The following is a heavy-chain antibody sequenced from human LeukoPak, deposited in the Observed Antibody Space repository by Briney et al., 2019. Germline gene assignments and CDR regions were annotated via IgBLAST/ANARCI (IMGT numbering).Heavy chain of an antibody. J-gene: IGHJ6*03. D-gene: IGHD1-26*01. CDR2: ISYDGSNK. CDR3: ASGEATSLYSYYYYYMDV. CDR1: GFTFSSYG. Sequence: PGGSLRLSCAASGFTFSSYGMHWVRQAPGKGLEWVAVISYDGSNKYYADSVKGRFTISRDNSKNTLYLQMNSLRAEDTAVYYCASGEATSLYSYYYYYMDVWGKGTTVTVSS. V-gene: IGHV3-30*03.